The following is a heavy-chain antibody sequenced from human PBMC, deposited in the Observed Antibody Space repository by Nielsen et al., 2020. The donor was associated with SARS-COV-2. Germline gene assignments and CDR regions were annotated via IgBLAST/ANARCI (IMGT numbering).Heavy chain of an antibody. V-gene: IGHV3-53*01. Sequence: GGSLRLSCAASGFSVSSHDMNWVRQAPGKGLQWVSLIYSDGSTKYADSVKGRFTISRDNSKNTLYLQMNSLRAEDTAVYYCAREYMVYGGTSGGDAFDIWGQGTMVTVSS. CDR1: GFSVSSHD. CDR3: AREYMVYGGTSGGDAFDI. D-gene: IGHD4-23*01. CDR2: IYSDGST. J-gene: IGHJ3*02.